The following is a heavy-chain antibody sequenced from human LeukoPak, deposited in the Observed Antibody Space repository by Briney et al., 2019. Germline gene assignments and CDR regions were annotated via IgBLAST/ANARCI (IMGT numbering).Heavy chain of an antibody. CDR1: GYTFTDYY. Sequence: ASVTVSCKASGYTFTDYYIHWVRQAPGQGLEWMGRINPNSGGTDYAQKFQGRVTLTRDTSINTAYMDLSRLRSDDTAVYYCARDVKYSSGWYWFDPWGQGTLVTVSS. D-gene: IGHD6-19*01. CDR2: INPNSGGT. CDR3: ARDVKYSSGWYWFDP. J-gene: IGHJ5*02. V-gene: IGHV1-2*06.